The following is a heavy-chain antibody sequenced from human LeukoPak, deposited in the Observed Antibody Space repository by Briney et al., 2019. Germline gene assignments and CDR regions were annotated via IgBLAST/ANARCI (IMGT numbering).Heavy chain of an antibody. CDR3: AREPGATAS. Sequence: SETLSLTCTVSGGSISSGGYYWSWIRQPPGKGLEWIGYIYHSGSTYYNPSLKSRVTISVDRSKNQFSLKLSSVTAADTAVYYCAREPGATASWGQGTLVPVPS. D-gene: IGHD1-26*01. V-gene: IGHV4-30-2*01. J-gene: IGHJ5*01. CDR1: GGSISSGGYY. CDR2: IYHSGST.